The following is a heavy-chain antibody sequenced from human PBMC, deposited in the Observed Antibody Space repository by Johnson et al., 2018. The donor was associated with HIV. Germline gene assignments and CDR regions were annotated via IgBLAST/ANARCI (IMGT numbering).Heavy chain of an antibody. CDR1: GFTFSGSA. V-gene: IGHV3-48*04. CDR3: ARSGAASIAARGDAFDI. Sequence: VQLVESGGGLVQPGGSLKLSCAASGFTFSGSAMHWVRQASGKGLEWVSYISSSGSTIYYADSVKGRFTISRDNAKNSLYLQINSLRAEDTAVYYCARSGAASIAARGDAFDIWGQGTMVTVSS. J-gene: IGHJ3*02. D-gene: IGHD6-6*01. CDR2: ISSSGSTI.